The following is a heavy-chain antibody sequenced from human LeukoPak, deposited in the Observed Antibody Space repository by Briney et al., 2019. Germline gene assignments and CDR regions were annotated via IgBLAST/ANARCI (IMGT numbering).Heavy chain of an antibody. J-gene: IGHJ4*02. Sequence: GESLKISCKGSGSRFTSYWIGWVRQMPGKGLEWMGIIYPGDSGTRYSPSFQGQVTISADKSISTPYLQWSSLKASDTAMYYCARHGPDYYDSSGYYYPFDYWGQGTLVSVSS. CDR2: IYPGDSGT. D-gene: IGHD3-22*01. CDR1: GSRFTSYW. CDR3: ARHGPDYYDSSGYYYPFDY. V-gene: IGHV5-51*01.